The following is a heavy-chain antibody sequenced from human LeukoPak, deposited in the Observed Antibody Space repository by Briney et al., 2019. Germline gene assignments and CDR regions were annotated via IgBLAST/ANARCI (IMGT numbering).Heavy chain of an antibody. J-gene: IGHJ4*02. Sequence: GGSLRLSCAASGFTFSTYCMNWVRQAPGKGLEWVSYISSSSNTIYYADSVKGRFTISRDNSKNTLYLQMNSLRAEDTAVYYCARDVLRPAVGCYWGQGTLVTVSS. CDR2: ISSSSNTI. D-gene: IGHD2-8*01. CDR1: GFTFSTYC. V-gene: IGHV3-48*01. CDR3: ARDVLRPAVGCY.